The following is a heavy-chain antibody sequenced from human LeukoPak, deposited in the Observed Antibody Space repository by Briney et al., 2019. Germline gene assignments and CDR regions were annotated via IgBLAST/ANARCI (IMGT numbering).Heavy chain of an antibody. CDR1: GYTFTSYG. J-gene: IGHJ4*02. D-gene: IGHD3-3*01. V-gene: IGHV1-18*01. CDR2: ISAYNGNT. Sequence: GASVKVSCKASGYTFTSYGISWVRQAPGQGLEWMGWISAYNGNTNYAQKLQGRVTMTTDTSTSTAYMELRSLRSDDTAVYYCARDAAEYDFWSGYHTGILGYWGQGTLVTVSS. CDR3: ARDAAEYDFWSGYHTGILGY.